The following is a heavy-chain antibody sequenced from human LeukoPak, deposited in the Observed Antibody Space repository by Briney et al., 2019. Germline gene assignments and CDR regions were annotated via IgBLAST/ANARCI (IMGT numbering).Heavy chain of an antibody. J-gene: IGHJ6*02. V-gene: IGHV3-30*18. CDR2: ISYDGSNK. CDR1: GFTFSNYG. Sequence: GRSLRLSCAASGFTFSNYGMHWVRQAPGKGLEWMAVISYDGSNKYYADSVKGRFTISRDNSKTTLYVQMDSLRAEDTAVYYCAKVVGSYYYGMDVWGQGTTVTVSS. D-gene: IGHD1-26*01. CDR3: AKVVGSYYYGMDV.